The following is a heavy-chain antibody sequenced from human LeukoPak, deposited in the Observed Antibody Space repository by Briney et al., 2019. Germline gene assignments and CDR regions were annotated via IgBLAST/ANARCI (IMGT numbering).Heavy chain of an antibody. CDR1: GGSIRSSTYF. CDR3: ASSLVGARGNHFDY. V-gene: IGHV4-39*01. J-gene: IGHJ4*02. D-gene: IGHD1-26*01. CDR2: IHYSGST. Sequence: PSETLSLTCTLSGGSIRSSTYFWGWIRQPPGKGLEWIGSIHYSGSTYYSPSLKSRVTMSVDMSKNQLSLKLSSVTVADTAVYYCASSLVGARGNHFDYWGQGTLVTVSS.